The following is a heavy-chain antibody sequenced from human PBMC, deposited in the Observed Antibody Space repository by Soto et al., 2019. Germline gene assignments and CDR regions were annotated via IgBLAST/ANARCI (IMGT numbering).Heavy chain of an antibody. CDR2: ISSSSSYI. J-gene: IGHJ3*02. V-gene: IGHV3-21*01. D-gene: IGHD2-15*01. Sequence: EVQLVESGGGLVKPGGSLRLSCAASGFTFSSYSMNWVRQAPGKGLEWVSSISSSSSYIYYADSVKGRFTISRDNAKNSLYLQMNSLRAEDTAVYYCARESWSGGSCYSGAAFDIWGQGTMVTVSS. CDR3: ARESWSGGSCYSGAAFDI. CDR1: GFTFSSYS.